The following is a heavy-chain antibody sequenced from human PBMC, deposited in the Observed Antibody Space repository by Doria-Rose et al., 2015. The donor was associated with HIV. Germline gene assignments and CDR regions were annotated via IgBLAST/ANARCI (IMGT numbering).Heavy chain of an antibody. CDR2: IHSDDER. J-gene: IGHJ4*02. CDR1: GVSLSSPGMG. D-gene: IGHD6-13*01. CDR3: ARIKSSRWYHKYYFDF. V-gene: IGHV2-26*01. Sequence: QESGPVLVKPTETLTLTCTVSGVSLSSPGMGVSWIRQPPGKALEWLAHIHSDDERSYKTSLMSRLTISRGTSKSQVVLTMTDTDPVDTATYYCARIKSSRWYHKYYFDFWGQGTLVIVSA.